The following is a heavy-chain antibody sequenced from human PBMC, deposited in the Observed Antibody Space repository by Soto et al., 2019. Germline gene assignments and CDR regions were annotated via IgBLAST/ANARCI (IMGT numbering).Heavy chain of an antibody. CDR3: ARQGYYYDNSGYLDF. D-gene: IGHD3-22*01. J-gene: IGHJ4*02. Sequence: SETLSLTCTVSGASISSFYWSWIRQPPGKGLEWIGYIYYSGNTNYNPSLKSRVAMSVDTSKNQFSLNLSSVTAADTAVYYCARQGYYYDNSGYLDFWGQGTLVTVSS. CDR1: GASISSFY. V-gene: IGHV4-59*01. CDR2: IYYSGNT.